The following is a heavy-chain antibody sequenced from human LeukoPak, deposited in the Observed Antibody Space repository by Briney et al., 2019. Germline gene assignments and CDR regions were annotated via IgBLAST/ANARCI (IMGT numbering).Heavy chain of an antibody. CDR1: GFTFSSYG. Sequence: GGSLRLSCAASGFTFSSYGMHWVRQAPGKGLEWVAFIIYDGSNKYYADSVKGRFTISRDNSKNTLYLQMNSLRAEDTAVYYCAKIPQREWELPRNYYHYYMDVWGKGTTVTVSS. CDR2: IIYDGSNK. CDR3: AKIPQREWELPRNYYHYYMDV. V-gene: IGHV3-30*02. J-gene: IGHJ6*03. D-gene: IGHD1-26*01.